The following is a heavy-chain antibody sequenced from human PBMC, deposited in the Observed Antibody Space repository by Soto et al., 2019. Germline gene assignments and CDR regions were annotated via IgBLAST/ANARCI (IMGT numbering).Heavy chain of an antibody. CDR3: AKRPYYDFWSGSGGDFVG. Sequence: GGSLRLSCAASGFTFNNFAMHLVRQAPGKGLEWVAFISYDGGDKYYADSVKGRFTISRDNSKNTLYLQMNSLRAEYTAVYYCAKRPYYDFWSGSGGDFVGWGQGTLVTVSS. D-gene: IGHD3-3*01. CDR1: GFTFNNFA. V-gene: IGHV3-30*18. J-gene: IGHJ4*02. CDR2: ISYDGGDK.